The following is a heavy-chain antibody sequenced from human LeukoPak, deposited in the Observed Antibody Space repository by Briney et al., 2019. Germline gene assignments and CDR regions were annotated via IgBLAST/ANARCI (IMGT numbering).Heavy chain of an antibody. J-gene: IGHJ5*02. CDR3: ARTYSSTWSYNWFDP. V-gene: IGHV4-34*01. Sequence: SETLSLTCAVYGGSFSGYYWSWIRQPPGKGLEWIGEINHSGSTNYNPSPKSRVTISVDTSKNQFSLKLSSVTAADTAVYYCARTYSSTWSYNWFDPWGQGTLVTVSS. D-gene: IGHD6-13*01. CDR1: GGSFSGYY. CDR2: INHSGST.